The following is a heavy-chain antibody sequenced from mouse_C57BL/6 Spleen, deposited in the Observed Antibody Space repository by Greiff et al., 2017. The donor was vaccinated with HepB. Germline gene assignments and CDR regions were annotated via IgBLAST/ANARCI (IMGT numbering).Heavy chain of an antibody. J-gene: IGHJ2*01. V-gene: IGHV5-4*01. Sequence: EVHLVESGGGLVMPGGSLKLSCAASGFPISSYAMSWVRQTPEKRLEWVATISDGGSYTYYPDNVKGRFTISRDNAKNNLYLQMSHLKSEDTAMYCCARDRTTVVAYFDGWGEGATLTVS. D-gene: IGHD1-1*01. CDR2: ISDGGSYT. CDR1: GFPISSYA. CDR3: ARDRTTVVAYFDG.